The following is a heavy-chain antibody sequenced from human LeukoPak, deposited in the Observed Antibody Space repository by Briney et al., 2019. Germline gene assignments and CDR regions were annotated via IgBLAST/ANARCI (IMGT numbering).Heavy chain of an antibody. Sequence: SETLSLTCAVSGYSISSGYYWGWIRPPPGKGLEWIGSIYHSGSTYYNPSLKSRVTISVDTSKNQFSLKLSSVTAADTAVYYCARGGYQFDYWGQGTLVTVSS. D-gene: IGHD3-16*01. CDR2: IYHSGST. V-gene: IGHV4-38-2*01. CDR3: ARGGYQFDY. CDR1: GYSISSGYY. J-gene: IGHJ4*02.